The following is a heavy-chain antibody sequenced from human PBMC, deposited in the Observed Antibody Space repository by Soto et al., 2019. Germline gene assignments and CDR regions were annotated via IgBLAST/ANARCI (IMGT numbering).Heavy chain of an antibody. J-gene: IGHJ4*02. V-gene: IGHV4-59*01. D-gene: IGHD4-17*01. CDR3: ARVNYGDFYFDY. Sequence: PSETLSLTRTVSGGSISSYYWSWIRQPPGKGLEWIGYIYYSGSTNYNPSLKSRVTISVDTSKSQFSLKLSSVTAADTAVYYCARVNYGDFYFDYWGQGTLVNVSS. CDR2: IYYSGST. CDR1: GGSISSYY.